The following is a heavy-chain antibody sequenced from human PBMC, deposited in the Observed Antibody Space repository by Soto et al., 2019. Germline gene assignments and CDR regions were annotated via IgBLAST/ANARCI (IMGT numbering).Heavy chain of an antibody. Sequence: QVQLVESGGGVVQPGRSLRLSCAASGFTFSSYGMHWVRQAPGKGLEWEAVIWYDESNKYYADSVKGRFTISRDNSKNTLYLQMNSLRAEDTAVYYCARDPGYGDYEHAIFLDYWGQGTLVTVSS. CDR1: GFTFSSYG. J-gene: IGHJ4*02. V-gene: IGHV3-33*01. D-gene: IGHD4-17*01. CDR2: IWYDESNK. CDR3: ARDPGYGDYEHAIFLDY.